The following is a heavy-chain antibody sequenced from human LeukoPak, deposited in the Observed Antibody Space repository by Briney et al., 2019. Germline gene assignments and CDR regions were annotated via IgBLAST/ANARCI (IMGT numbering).Heavy chain of an antibody. V-gene: IGHV4-30-4*01. Sequence: SQTLSLTCTVSGGSVSSGDYYWSWIRQPPGKGLEWIGYIYYSGSTYYNPSLKSRVTISVDTSKNQFSLKLSSVTAADTAVYYCARGDFEDWFDPWGQGTLVTVSS. D-gene: IGHD3-9*01. J-gene: IGHJ5*02. CDR3: ARGDFEDWFDP. CDR1: GGSVSSGDYY. CDR2: IYYSGST.